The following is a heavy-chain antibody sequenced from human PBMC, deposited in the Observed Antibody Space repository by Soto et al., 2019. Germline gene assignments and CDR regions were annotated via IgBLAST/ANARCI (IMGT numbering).Heavy chain of an antibody. J-gene: IGHJ5*02. CDR1: GGSISSGGYY. D-gene: IGHD2-21*01. Sequence: SETLSLTCTGYGGSISSGGYYWSWIRQHPGKDLEWIGYIYYSGSTYYNPSLKSRVTISVDTSKNQFSLKLSSVTDADTDVYYCGRGGRGSDCSRNWFDPWGQGTLVTVSS. V-gene: IGHV4-31*02. CDR3: GRGGRGSDCSRNWFDP. CDR2: IYYSGST.